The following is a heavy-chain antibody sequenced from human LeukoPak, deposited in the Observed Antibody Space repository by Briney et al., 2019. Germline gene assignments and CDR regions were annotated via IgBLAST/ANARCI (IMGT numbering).Heavy chain of an antibody. CDR1: GFTFSSYA. CDR3: AKDLGYCSSTSCPGAFDI. V-gene: IGHV3-23*01. D-gene: IGHD2-2*01. CDR2: ISGSGGST. J-gene: IGHJ3*02. Sequence: PGGSLTLSCAASGFTFSSYAMSWVRQAPGKGLEWVSAISGSGGSTYYADSVKGRFTISRDNSKNTLYLQMNSLRAEDTAVYYCAKDLGYCSSTSCPGAFDIWGQGTMVTVSS.